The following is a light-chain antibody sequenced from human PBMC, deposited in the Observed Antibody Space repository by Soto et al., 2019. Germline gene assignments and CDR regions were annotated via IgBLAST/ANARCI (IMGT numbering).Light chain of an antibody. V-gene: IGKV1-39*01. CDR1: QSISSY. CDR2: AAS. CDR3: QQSYSTPSIS. Sequence: IQMTQSPSSLSASVGDRVTITCRASQSISSYLNWYQQKPGKAPKLLIYAASSLQSGVPSRFSGSGSGTDFTLTISSLQPEDFATYYCQQSYSTPSISFGQGTPLEIK. J-gene: IGKJ5*01.